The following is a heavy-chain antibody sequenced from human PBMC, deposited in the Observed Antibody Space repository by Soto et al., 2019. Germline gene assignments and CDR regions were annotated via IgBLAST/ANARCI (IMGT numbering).Heavy chain of an antibody. Sequence: EVQLVESGGVVVQPGGYLRLSCAASGFTFDDYTMHWVRQAPGKGLEWVSLISWDGGSTYYADSVKGRFTISSDNSKNSLYLQINSLRTEDTALYYCAKDSRYSSGWVGGFDYWGQGTLVTVSS. CDR1: GFTFDDYT. CDR3: AKDSRYSSGWVGGFDY. CDR2: ISWDGGST. D-gene: IGHD6-19*01. V-gene: IGHV3-43*01. J-gene: IGHJ4*02.